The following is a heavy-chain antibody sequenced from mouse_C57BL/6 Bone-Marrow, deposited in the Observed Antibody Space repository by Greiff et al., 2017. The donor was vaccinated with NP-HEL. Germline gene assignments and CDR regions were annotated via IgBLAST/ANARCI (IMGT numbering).Heavy chain of an antibody. CDR1: EYEFPSHD. CDR3: ARHGYDEDYFDY. J-gene: IGHJ2*01. V-gene: IGHV5-2*01. D-gene: IGHD2-2*01. CDR2: INSDGGST. Sequence: VHVKQSGGGLVQPGESLKLSCESNEYEFPSHDMSWVRKTPEKRLELVAAINSDGGSTYYPDTMERRFIISRDNTKKTLYLQMSSLRSEDTALYYCARHGYDEDYFDYWGQGTTLTVSS.